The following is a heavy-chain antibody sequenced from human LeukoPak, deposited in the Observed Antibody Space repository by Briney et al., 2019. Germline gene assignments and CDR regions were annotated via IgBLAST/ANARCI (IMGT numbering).Heavy chain of an antibody. CDR2: IRYDGSNK. Sequence: GRSLRLSCAASGFTFSSYGMHWVRQAPGKGLEWVAFIRYDGSNKYYADSVKGRFTISRDNSKNTLYLQMNSLRAEDTAVYYCAKGATSCSSTSCPDAFDIWGQGTMVTVSS. CDR3: AKGATSCSSTSCPDAFDI. D-gene: IGHD2-2*01. V-gene: IGHV3-30*02. CDR1: GFTFSSYG. J-gene: IGHJ3*02.